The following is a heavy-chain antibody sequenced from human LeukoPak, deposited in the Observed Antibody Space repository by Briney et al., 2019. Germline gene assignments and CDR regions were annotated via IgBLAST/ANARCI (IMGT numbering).Heavy chain of an antibody. V-gene: IGHV1-2*02. CDR1: GYTFTGYY. Sequence: ASVKVSCKASGYTFTGYYMHWVRQAPGQGLEWMGWINPNSGGTNYAQKFQGRVTMTRDTSISTAYMELSRLRPDDTAVYYCARANGDRYSSGWFRYWGQGTLVTVSS. CDR3: ARANGDRYSSGWFRY. D-gene: IGHD6-19*01. CDR2: INPNSGGT. J-gene: IGHJ4*02.